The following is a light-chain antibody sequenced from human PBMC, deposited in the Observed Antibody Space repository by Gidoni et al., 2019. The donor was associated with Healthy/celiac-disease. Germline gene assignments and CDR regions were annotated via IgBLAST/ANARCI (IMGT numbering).Light chain of an antibody. Sequence: EIVMTQSPATLSVSPGERATLSCRASQSVSSNLAWYQQKPGQAPRLLIYVASTRAPGIPARFSGSVSGTEFTLTISSLQSEDFAVYYCQQYNNWPVTFGQGTKVEIK. J-gene: IGKJ1*01. CDR2: VAS. V-gene: IGKV3-15*01. CDR3: QQYNNWPVT. CDR1: QSVSSN.